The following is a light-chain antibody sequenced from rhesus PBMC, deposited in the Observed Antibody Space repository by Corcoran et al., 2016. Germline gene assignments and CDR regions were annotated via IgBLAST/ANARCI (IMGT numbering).Light chain of an antibody. CDR2: EVT. CDR1: SSDIGGYNY. Sequence: QAALTQPRSVSGSPGQSVTISCTGTSSDIGGYNYVSWYQQHPGTAPKLVISEVTKRPSGVSDRFSGSKSGNTASLTISGVQAEDEADYYCSSYAGSNIYIFGGGTRLTVL. V-gene: IGLV2-32*02. CDR3: SSYAGSNIYI. J-gene: IGLJ1*01.